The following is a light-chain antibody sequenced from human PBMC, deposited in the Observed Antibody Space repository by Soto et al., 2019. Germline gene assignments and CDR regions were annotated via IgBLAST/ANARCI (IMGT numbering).Light chain of an antibody. J-gene: IGKJ1*01. Sequence: DIVMTQSPDSLALSLGERATINCKSSQSVLYSPNNKNYLAWYQQKPGQPPKLLLYWASMRESGVPDRFSGSASRTDFTLTISSLQAEDVAVYYCHQYASSPWTFGPGTKVEIK. V-gene: IGKV4-1*01. CDR1: QSVLYSPNNKNY. CDR2: WAS. CDR3: HQYASSPWT.